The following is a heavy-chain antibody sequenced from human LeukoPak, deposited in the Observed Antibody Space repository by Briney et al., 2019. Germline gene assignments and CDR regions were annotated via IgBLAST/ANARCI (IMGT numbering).Heavy chain of an antibody. CDR1: GGTFSSYA. CDR2: IIPIFGTA. V-gene: IGHV1-69*13. J-gene: IGHJ6*02. Sequence: SVTVSCKASGGTFSSYAISWVRQAPGQGLEWMGGIIPIFGTANYAQKFQGRVTITADESTSTAYMELSSLRSEDTAVYYCARKGPRTYYGMDVWGQGTTVTVSS. D-gene: IGHD3/OR15-3a*01. CDR3: ARKGPRTYYGMDV.